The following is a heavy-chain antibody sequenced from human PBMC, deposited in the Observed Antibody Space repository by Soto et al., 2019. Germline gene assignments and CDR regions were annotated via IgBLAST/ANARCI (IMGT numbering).Heavy chain of an antibody. Sequence: QVQLVESGGGVVQPGRSLRLSCAASGFTFSSYGMHWVRQAPGKGLEWVAVIWYDGSNKYYADSVKGRFTISRDNSKNTLYLQMNSLRAEDTAVYCCARDRAAAAGILKAFFDYWGQGTLVTVSS. V-gene: IGHV3-33*01. J-gene: IGHJ4*02. CDR2: IWYDGSNK. D-gene: IGHD6-13*01. CDR3: ARDRAAAAGILKAFFDY. CDR1: GFTFSSYG.